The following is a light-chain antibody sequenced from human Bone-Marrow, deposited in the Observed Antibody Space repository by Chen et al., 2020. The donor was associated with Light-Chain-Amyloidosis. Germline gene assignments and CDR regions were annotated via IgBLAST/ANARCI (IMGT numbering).Light chain of an antibody. V-gene: IGLV3-21*02. J-gene: IGLJ2*01. Sequence: SYVLTQAPSGSAAPGPTATIFCGGNDMGSKSLYWYQQRPGQAPVWIIYADIDGPSTDRPSGMLARCSGSTSGSTATLTISRVEAGDEDAYYCRVWDANRDHHVFGGGTKLTVL. CDR3: RVWDANRDHHV. CDR2: ADIDGPST. CDR1: DMGSKS.